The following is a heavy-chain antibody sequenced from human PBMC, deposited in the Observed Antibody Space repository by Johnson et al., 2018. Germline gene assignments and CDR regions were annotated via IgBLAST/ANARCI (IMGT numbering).Heavy chain of an antibody. CDR3: AKTPGTEWELHFDP. J-gene: IGHJ5*02. Sequence: QVQLVQSGGGVVQPGRSLRLSCAASGFIFSNCGMTWVRQAPGKGLEWVAVISYDDYNKYYADSVKGRFTISRDNSKNTVYLQMNSLRPGDTAVYYCAKTPGTEWELHFDPWGQGTLVTVSS. D-gene: IGHD1-7*01. CDR2: ISYDDYNK. CDR1: GFIFSNCG. V-gene: IGHV3-30*18.